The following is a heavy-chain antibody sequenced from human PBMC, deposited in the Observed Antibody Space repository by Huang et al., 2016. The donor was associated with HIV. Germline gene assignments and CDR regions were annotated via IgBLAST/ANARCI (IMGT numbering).Heavy chain of an antibody. V-gene: IGHV4-34*01. J-gene: IGHJ4*02. Sequence: QVRLHQWGTGVLKPSETLSLKCAVYGGSFSGHYLTWIRQSPGKGLEWIGEIDHRATTSSNSSLKSRVSRSLDTSKSQFYLNLTSVTATDTGKYYCARQRMTEGNSESTWSYFDSWGQGTLVIVSS. CDR1: GGSFSGHY. D-gene: IGHD2-21*02. CDR3: ARQRMTEGNSESTWSYFDS. CDR2: IDHRATT.